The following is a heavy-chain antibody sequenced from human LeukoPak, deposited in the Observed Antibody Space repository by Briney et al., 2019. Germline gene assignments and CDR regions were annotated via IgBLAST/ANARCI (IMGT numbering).Heavy chain of an antibody. D-gene: IGHD1-26*01. V-gene: IGHV3-7*01. CDR1: GFTFSSYW. J-gene: IGHJ4*02. Sequence: GGSLRLSCEASGFTFSSYWMTWVRQAPGKGLEWVANIKQDESQKYYVDSVKGRFTISRDNAKNSLYLQVNSLRDEDTAVYYCARDRSHLGYWGQGTRVTVSS. CDR2: IKQDESQK. CDR3: ARDRSHLGY.